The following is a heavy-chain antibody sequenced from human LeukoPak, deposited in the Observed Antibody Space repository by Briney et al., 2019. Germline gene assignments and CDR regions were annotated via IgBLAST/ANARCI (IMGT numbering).Heavy chain of an antibody. CDR3: ARARGRSYDFWSGYPINFDY. J-gene: IGHJ4*02. Sequence: SETLSLTCTVSAYSISSGYYWGWIRQPPGKGLEWIGSIYHSGSTYYNPSLKSRVTISVDTSKNQFSLKLSSVTAADTAVYYCARARGRSYDFWSGYPINFDYWGQGTLVTVSS. CDR1: AYSISSGYY. V-gene: IGHV4-38-2*02. CDR2: IYHSGST. D-gene: IGHD3-3*01.